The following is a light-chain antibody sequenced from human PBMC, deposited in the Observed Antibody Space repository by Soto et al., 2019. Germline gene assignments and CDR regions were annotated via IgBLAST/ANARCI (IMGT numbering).Light chain of an antibody. V-gene: IGKV1-6*01. CDR3: IQDYNYPLT. Sequence: AIPMTQSPSSLSASVGDRVTITCRASQGIRSELGWYQQKPGKAPNLLIYNASTLQSGVPSRFSGSGSGTDFTLTISSLQPEDFATYYCIQDYNYPLTFGGGTRVEIK. J-gene: IGKJ4*01. CDR2: NAS. CDR1: QGIRSE.